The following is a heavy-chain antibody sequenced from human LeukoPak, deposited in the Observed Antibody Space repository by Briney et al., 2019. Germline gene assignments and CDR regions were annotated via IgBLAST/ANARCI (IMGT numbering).Heavy chain of an antibody. CDR3: ARGGPGYYYYGMDV. V-gene: IGHV1-8*01. CDR1: GYTFSSDD. CDR2: TNPNSGNT. Sequence: GASVKVSCKASGYTFSSDDINWVRQATGQGLEWMGWTNPNSGNTGYAQKFQGRVTMTRNTSISTAYMGLRSLRSDDTAVYYCARGGPGYYYYGMDVWGQGTTVTVSS. J-gene: IGHJ6*02.